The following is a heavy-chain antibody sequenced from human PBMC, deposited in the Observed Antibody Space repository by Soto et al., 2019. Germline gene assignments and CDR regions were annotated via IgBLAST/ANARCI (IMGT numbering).Heavy chain of an antibody. CDR2: IKSKTDGGTT. Sequence: EVQLVESGGGLVKPGGSLRLSCAASGFTFSNAWMSWVRQAPGKGLEWVGRIKSKTDGGTTDYAAPVKGRFTISRDDSKNTLYRQMNSLKTEDTAVYYCTTDFWSGYYAIWGQGTLVTVSS. J-gene: IGHJ4*02. V-gene: IGHV3-15*01. CDR3: TTDFWSGYYAI. D-gene: IGHD3-3*01. CDR1: GFTFSNAW.